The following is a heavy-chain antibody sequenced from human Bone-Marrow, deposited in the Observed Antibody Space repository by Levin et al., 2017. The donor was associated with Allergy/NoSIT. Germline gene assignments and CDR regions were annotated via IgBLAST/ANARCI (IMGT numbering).Heavy chain of an antibody. D-gene: IGHD2/OR15-2a*01. Sequence: SGPTLVKPTQTLTLTCTLSGFSLTSGEAVAWIRQPPGKALEWLALIYWDDDKRIRPSLKSRLTITKNTSKNQVVLTVTNMDPVDTATYFCARRRPFLTYDVWGQGILVTVSS. CDR2: IYWDDDK. V-gene: IGHV2-5*02. CDR1: GFSLTSGEA. J-gene: IGHJ4*02. CDR3: ARRRPFLTYDV.